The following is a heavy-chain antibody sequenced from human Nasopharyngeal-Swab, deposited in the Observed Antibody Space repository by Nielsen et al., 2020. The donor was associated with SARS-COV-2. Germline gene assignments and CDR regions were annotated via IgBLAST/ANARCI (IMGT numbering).Heavy chain of an antibody. J-gene: IGHJ5*02. Sequence: SETLSLTCTVSGGSISSYYWSWIRQPPGKGLEWIGYIYYSGSTNYNPSLKSRVTISVDTSKNQFSLKLSSVTAADTAVYYCAGDRGYYDSSGPHNWFDPWGQGTLVTVSS. CDR3: AGDRGYYDSSGPHNWFDP. D-gene: IGHD3-22*01. V-gene: IGHV4-59*01. CDR2: IYYSGST. CDR1: GGSISSYY.